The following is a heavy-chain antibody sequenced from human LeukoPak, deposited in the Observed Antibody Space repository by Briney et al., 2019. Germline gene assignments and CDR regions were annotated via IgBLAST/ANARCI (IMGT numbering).Heavy chain of an antibody. Sequence: PSETLSLTCTVSGGSISTYYWSWIRQPPGKGLEWIGSIYYSGSTNYNPSLKSRVTISVDTSKNQFSLKLSSVTAADTAVYYCARDNWNDDGYFDYWGQGTLVTVSS. CDR3: ARDNWNDDGYFDY. D-gene: IGHD1-20*01. CDR1: GGSISTYY. J-gene: IGHJ4*02. V-gene: IGHV4-59*12. CDR2: IYYSGST.